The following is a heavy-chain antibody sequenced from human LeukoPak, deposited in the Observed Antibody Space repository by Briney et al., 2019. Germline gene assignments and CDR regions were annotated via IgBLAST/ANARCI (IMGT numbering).Heavy chain of an antibody. CDR3: ARDRGVVVVAAILFDY. V-gene: IGHV1-2*02. Sequence: ASVKVSCKASGYTFTGYYMHWVRQAPGQGLEWMGWINPNSGGTNYAQKFQGRVTMTRDTSFSTAYMELSRLRSDDTAVYYCARDRGVVVVAAILFDYWGQGTLVTVSS. J-gene: IGHJ4*02. CDR2: INPNSGGT. CDR1: GYTFTGYY. D-gene: IGHD2-15*01.